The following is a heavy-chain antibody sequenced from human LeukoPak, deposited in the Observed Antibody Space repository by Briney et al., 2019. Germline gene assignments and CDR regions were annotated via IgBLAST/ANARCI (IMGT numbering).Heavy chain of an antibody. CDR1: GGSISSYY. J-gene: IGHJ4*02. CDR2: IYTSGST. V-gene: IGHV4-4*07. Sequence: PSETLSLTCTVSGGSISSYYWSWIRQPAGKGLEWIGRIYTSGSTNYNPSLKSRVTMSVDTSKNQFSLKLSSVTAADTAVYYCARDRTGYYDSSGYPDYWGQGTLVTVSS. CDR3: ARDRTGYYDSSGYPDY. D-gene: IGHD3-22*01.